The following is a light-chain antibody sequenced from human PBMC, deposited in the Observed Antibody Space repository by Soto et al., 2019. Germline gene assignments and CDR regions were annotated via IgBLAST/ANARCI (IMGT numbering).Light chain of an antibody. CDR2: DTF. V-gene: IGKV3-20*01. CDR3: QQYDYLIT. J-gene: IGKJ5*01. Sequence: EIVLTQSPGTLSLSPGERATRSCRASQSLNSNYLAWHQQKPGQAPRLLIYDTFSRATGIPDRFSGSGSGTDFTLTISRLEPEDFAVYFCQQYDYLITFGQGTRLEIK. CDR1: QSLNSNY.